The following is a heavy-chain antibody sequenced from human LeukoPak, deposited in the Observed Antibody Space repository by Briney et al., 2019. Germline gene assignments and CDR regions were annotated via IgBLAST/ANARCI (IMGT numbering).Heavy chain of an antibody. D-gene: IGHD2-2*01. CDR3: ARSRGVPKDFDY. V-gene: IGHV4-59*08. CDR2: IYYSGST. CDR1: SGSINRQY. J-gene: IGHJ4*02. Sequence: SETLSLTCTVSSGSINRQYWSWIRRPPGKGLEWIGFIYYSGSTNYNPSLKSRVTILVDTSKNQFSLKLSSVTAADTAVYYCARSRGVPKDFDYWGQGTLVTVSS.